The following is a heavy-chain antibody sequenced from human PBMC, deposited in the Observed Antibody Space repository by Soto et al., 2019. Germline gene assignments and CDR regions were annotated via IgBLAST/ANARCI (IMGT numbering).Heavy chain of an antibody. CDR3: ARGNDETLITGTRRDYYYYYGMDV. CDR2: ISAYNGNT. J-gene: IGHJ6*02. V-gene: IGHV1-18*01. D-gene: IGHD1-20*01. CDR1: GYTFTSYG. Sequence: GASVKFSFKASGYTFTSYGISWVRQAPGQGLDWMGWISAYNGNTNYAQKLQGRVTMTTDTSTSTAYMVLRSLRSDDTAVYYCARGNDETLITGTRRDYYYYYGMDVWGQGTTVTVSS.